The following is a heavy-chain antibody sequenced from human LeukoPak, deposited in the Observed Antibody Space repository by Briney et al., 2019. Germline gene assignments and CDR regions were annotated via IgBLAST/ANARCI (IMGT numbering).Heavy chain of an antibody. CDR2: IKSKTGGGTT. J-gene: IGHJ4*02. D-gene: IGHD3-10*01. CDR3: TTTWSSRKGFDY. V-gene: IGHV3-15*01. Sequence: NPGGSLRLSCAASGITFNNTWMSWVRQAPGKGLEWVGRIKSKTGGGTTEYAAPVKGRFTISRDDSENTLFLLMDSLKTEDTAVYYCTTTWSSRKGFDYWGQGTLVTVSS. CDR1: GITFNNTW.